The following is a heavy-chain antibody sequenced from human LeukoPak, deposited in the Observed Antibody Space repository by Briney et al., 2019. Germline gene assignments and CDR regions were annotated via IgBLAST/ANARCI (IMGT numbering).Heavy chain of an antibody. CDR2: VSRNGDST. D-gene: IGHD6-19*01. Sequence: GGSLRLSCAASGFTFSSFAMTWVRQAPGKGLEWVSAVSRNGDSTYYADSVKGRFTISRDNSKNTLYLQMNSLRAEDTALHYCAKDLIAVGDGYYFDYWGQGTLVTVSS. V-gene: IGHV3-23*01. CDR3: AKDLIAVGDGYYFDY. J-gene: IGHJ4*02. CDR1: GFTFSSFA.